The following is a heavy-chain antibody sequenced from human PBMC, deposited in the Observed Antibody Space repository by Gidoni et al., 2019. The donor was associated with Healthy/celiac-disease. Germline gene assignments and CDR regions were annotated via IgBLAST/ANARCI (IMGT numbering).Heavy chain of an antibody. D-gene: IGHD2-15*01. Sequence: QVQLVESGGGLVKPGGSLRLSCAASGFTFSDYYMSWIRQAPGKGLEWVSYISSSSSYTNYADSVKGRFTISRDNAKNSLYLQMNSLRAEDTAVYYCARAATRDYYYMDVWGKGTTVTVSS. CDR3: ARAATRDYYYMDV. V-gene: IGHV3-11*05. CDR1: GFTFSDYY. CDR2: ISSSSSYT. J-gene: IGHJ6*03.